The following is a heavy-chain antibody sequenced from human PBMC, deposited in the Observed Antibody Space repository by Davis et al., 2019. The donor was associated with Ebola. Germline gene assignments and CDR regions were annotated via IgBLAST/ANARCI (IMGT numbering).Heavy chain of an antibody. V-gene: IGHV3-30*19. CDR3: AKDGPRGDFWSGYYGEHFDY. CDR1: GFTFSSYD. CDR2: ISYDGSNK. J-gene: IGHJ4*02. Sequence: GGSLRLSCAASGFTFSSYDMHWVRQAPGRGLEWVAVISYDGSNKYYADSVKGRFTISRDNAKNSLYLQMNTLRAEDTALYYCAKDGPRGDFWSGYYGEHFDYWGQGTLVTVSS. D-gene: IGHD3-3*01.